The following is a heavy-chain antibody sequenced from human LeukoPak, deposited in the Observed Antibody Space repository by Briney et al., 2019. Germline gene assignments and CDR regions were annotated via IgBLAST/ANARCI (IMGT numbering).Heavy chain of an antibody. CDR3: ARLRVSGSYLYYFDY. J-gene: IGHJ4*02. CDR1: GGSFSGYY. CDR2: ILTSGTT. Sequence: SETLSLTCAVYGGSFSGYYWSWIRQPPGKGLEWIGYILTSGTTNYNPSLKSRLTISVDTSKNQFTLKLSSVTAADTAVYYCARLRVSGSYLYYFDYWGQGTLVSVSS. V-gene: IGHV4-4*09. D-gene: IGHD1-26*01.